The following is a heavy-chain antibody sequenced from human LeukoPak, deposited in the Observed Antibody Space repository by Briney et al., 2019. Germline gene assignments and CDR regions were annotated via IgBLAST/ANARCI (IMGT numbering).Heavy chain of an antibody. Sequence: PGGSLRLSCAASGFTFSSYAMSWVRQAPGKGLEWVSYISSSGSAMYYADSVKGRFTISRDNTKNSLYLQMNSLRAEDTAVYYCAPSPLAVAGNDYXGXGTLVTVSS. CDR3: APSPLAVAGNDY. CDR1: GFTFSSYA. CDR2: ISSSGSAM. V-gene: IGHV3-48*04. D-gene: IGHD6-19*01. J-gene: IGHJ4*01.